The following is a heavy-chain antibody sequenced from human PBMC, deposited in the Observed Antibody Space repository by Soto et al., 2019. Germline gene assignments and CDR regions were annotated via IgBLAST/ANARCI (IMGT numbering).Heavy chain of an antibody. Sequence: EVQLLDSGGGLVQPGGSLRLSCAASGFTFSSSAMSWVRQAPGKGLEWVSAVSGSGGTTYYAGSVRGRFTISRDNSQNTLYLQMNSLRAEDTAIYCCARCTVDTIVTSGWCDYLDPWGQGTLVTVSS. CDR1: GFTFSSSA. D-gene: IGHD6-19*01. CDR2: VSGSGGTT. CDR3: ARCTVDTIVTSGWCDYLDP. J-gene: IGHJ5*02. V-gene: IGHV3-23*01.